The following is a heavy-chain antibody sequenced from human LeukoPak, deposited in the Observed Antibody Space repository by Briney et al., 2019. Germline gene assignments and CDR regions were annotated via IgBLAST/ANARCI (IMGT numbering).Heavy chain of an antibody. CDR2: IKGSGGST. CDR3: AKAHIDGDGYYYFDY. Sequence: GGSLRLSCAASGFTFSSYWMSWVRQAPGKGLEWVSDIKGSGGSTFYADSVKGRFTISRDNSKNKLYLQMNSLRAEDTAVYYCAKAHIDGDGYYYFDYWGQGTLVSVSS. CDR1: GFTFSSYW. D-gene: IGHD3-22*01. V-gene: IGHV3-23*01. J-gene: IGHJ4*02.